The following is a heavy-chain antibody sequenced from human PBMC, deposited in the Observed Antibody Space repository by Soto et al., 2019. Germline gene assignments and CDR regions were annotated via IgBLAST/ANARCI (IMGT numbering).Heavy chain of an antibody. D-gene: IGHD1-26*01. Sequence: QVPLVQSGPEVKKPGASLTVSYKTSGYTPTNYDIGWVRQAPGQGLEWMGWISAYNGNRNSAQKLQGRLTMTTDTSTKTAYMELRSLRSDDTAVYFCAGTYYAFDNWGQGTLVTVSS. V-gene: IGHV1-18*01. J-gene: IGHJ4*02. CDR3: AGTYYAFDN. CDR1: GYTPTNYD. CDR2: ISAYNGNR.